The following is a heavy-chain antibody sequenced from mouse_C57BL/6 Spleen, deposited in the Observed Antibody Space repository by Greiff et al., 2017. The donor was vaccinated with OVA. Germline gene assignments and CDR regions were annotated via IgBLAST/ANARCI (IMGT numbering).Heavy chain of an antibody. CDR1: GYTFTSYW. D-gene: IGHD2-1*01. Sequence: QVHVKQPGAELVRPGSSVKLSCKASGYTFTSYWMHWVKQRPGQGLEWGGEIDPSDSYTNYNQKFKGKSTLTVDKSSSTAYMQLSSLTSEDSAVYYCARKKGFGNQRYFDVWGTGTTVTVSS. V-gene: IGHV1-69*01. CDR2: IDPSDSYT. CDR3: ARKKGFGNQRYFDV. J-gene: IGHJ1*03.